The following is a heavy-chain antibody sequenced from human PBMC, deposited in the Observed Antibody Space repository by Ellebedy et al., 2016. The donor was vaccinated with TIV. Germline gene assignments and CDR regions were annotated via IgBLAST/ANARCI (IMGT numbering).Heavy chain of an antibody. CDR3: ARIVLDILTGYYGILDY. D-gene: IGHD3-9*01. V-gene: IGHV2-26*01. CDR2: IFSNDEK. CDR1: GFSLSNARMG. J-gene: IGHJ4*02. Sequence: SGPTLVXPTETLTLTCTVSGFSLSNARMGVSWIRQPPGKALEWLAHIFSNDEKSYSTSLKSRLTISKDTSKSQVVLTMTNMDPVDTATYYCARIVLDILTGYYGILDYWGQGTLVTVSS.